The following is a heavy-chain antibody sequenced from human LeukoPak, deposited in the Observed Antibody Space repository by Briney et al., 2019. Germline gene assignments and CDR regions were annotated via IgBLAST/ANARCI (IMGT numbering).Heavy chain of an antibody. CDR1: GFTFSSYW. CDR3: ARDQGSAGYDAFDI. Sequence: GGSLRLSCAASGFTFSSYWMHWVRQAPGKGLVWVSRINSDGSSTSYADSVKGRFTNSRDNAKNTLYLQMNSLRAEDTAVYYCARDQGSAGYDAFDIWGQGTMVTVSS. J-gene: IGHJ3*02. V-gene: IGHV3-74*01. D-gene: IGHD3-10*01. CDR2: INSDGSST.